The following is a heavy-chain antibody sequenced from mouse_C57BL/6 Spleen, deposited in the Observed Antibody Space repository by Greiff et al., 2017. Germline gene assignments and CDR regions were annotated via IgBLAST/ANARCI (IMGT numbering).Heavy chain of an antibody. CDR3: SRDREGYWLDY. D-gene: IGHD2-3*01. CDR1: GFTFSDYY. CDR2: INYDGSST. J-gene: IGHJ2*01. Sequence: VLLLQSEGGLVQPGGSMKLSCTASGFTFSDYYMAWVRQVPEKGLEWVAHINYDGSSTYYLDSLKSRFIISRDNAKNILYLKMSSLKSEDTATYYCSRDREGYWLDYWGQGTTLTVSS. V-gene: IGHV5-16*01.